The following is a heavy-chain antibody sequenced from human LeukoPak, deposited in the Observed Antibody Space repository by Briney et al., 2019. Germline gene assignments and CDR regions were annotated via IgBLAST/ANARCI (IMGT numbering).Heavy chain of an antibody. CDR1: GDSVSSNSAS. J-gene: IGHJ4*02. D-gene: IGHD6-13*01. CDR2: TYYRSKRYN. Sequence: SQTLSLTFAISGDSVSSNSASWHWIRQSPSRGLEWLGRTYYRSKRYNDYAVSVKSRITINPDTSKNQFSLQPNSVTPEDTAVYYCARDLGVFSRWSKYDYWGQGTVVTVSS. V-gene: IGHV6-1*01. CDR3: ARDLGVFSRWSKYDY.